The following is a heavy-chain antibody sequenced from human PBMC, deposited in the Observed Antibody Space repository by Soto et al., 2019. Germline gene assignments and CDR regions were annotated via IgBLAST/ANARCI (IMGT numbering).Heavy chain of an antibody. CDR2: VSGNGQGI. D-gene: IGHD3-10*01. CDR3: AKDRDYPRDYLHY. CDR1: GFTFSSYA. V-gene: IGHV3-23*01. J-gene: IGHJ4*02. Sequence: EVQLLESGGGLVQPGGSLRLSCAASGFTFSSYAMSWVRQAPGKGLEWVSAVSGNGQGIYYADSVRGRFTISRDNSKNTVFLHMDSLRAEDTAVYYCAKDRDYPRDYLHYWGQGTLVTVSS.